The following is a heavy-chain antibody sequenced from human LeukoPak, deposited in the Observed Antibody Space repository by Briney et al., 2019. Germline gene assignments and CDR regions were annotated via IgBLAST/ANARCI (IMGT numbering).Heavy chain of an antibody. Sequence: ASVKVSCKASGYTFNSYGISWVRQAPGQGLEWMGWISTDSGYTGSAQKFRGRVTMTKDTSTSTAYLELRSLTSDDTAVYYCARQSWRNDAFDIWGQGTMVTVSS. D-gene: IGHD1-1*01. V-gene: IGHV1-18*01. CDR2: ISTDSGYT. J-gene: IGHJ3*02. CDR3: ARQSWRNDAFDI. CDR1: GYTFNSYG.